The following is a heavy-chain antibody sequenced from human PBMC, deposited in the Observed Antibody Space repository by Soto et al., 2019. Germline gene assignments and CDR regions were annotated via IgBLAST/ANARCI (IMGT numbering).Heavy chain of an antibody. CDR3: ASDTTLYYYYGMGV. J-gene: IGHJ6*02. V-gene: IGHV3-33*01. D-gene: IGHD1-1*01. CDR1: GFTFSSYG. Sequence: QVQLVESGGGVVQPGRSLRLSCAASGFTFSSYGMHWVRQAPGKGLEWVAVIWYDGSNKYYADSVKGRFTISRDNSKNTSYLHISSRRAEATAVYYCASDTTLYYYYGMGVWGQGTTVTVSS. CDR2: IWYDGSNK.